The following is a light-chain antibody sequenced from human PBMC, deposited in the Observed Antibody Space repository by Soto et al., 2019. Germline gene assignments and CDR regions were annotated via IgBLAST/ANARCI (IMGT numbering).Light chain of an antibody. V-gene: IGKV1-33*01. CDR1: RDISDH. CDR3: QQYYSYPRT. Sequence: DVQMTQSPSSLSASVGDRITISCQASRDISDHLNWYQQLPGKAPTVLIYDASNLVTGVPSRFSGRGSGTDFTITISSLQPEDVGTYYCQQYYSYPRTFGQGTKVEIK. CDR2: DAS. J-gene: IGKJ1*01.